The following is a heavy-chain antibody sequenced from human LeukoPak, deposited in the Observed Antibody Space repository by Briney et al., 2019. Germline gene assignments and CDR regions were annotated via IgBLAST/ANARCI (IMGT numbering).Heavy chain of an antibody. V-gene: IGHV4-4*02. D-gene: IGHD3-22*01. CDR1: GGSISSNNW. CDR3: ARYYYDSSGYWRFDY. CDR2: IYHSGST. Sequence: SETLSLTCAVSGGSISSNNWWIWVRQSPEKGLEWIGSIYHSGSTYYNPSLKSRVTISADTSKNQFSLKLSSVTAADTAVYYCARYYYDSSGYWRFDYWGQGTLVTVSS. J-gene: IGHJ4*02.